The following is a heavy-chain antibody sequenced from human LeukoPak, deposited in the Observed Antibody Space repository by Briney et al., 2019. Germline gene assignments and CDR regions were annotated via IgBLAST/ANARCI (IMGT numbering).Heavy chain of an antibody. CDR1: GYTFTGYY. CDR3: ARASLRREMATIGDGFDY. Sequence: ASVKVSCKASGYTFTGYYMHWVRQAPGQGLEWMGWINPNSGGTNYAQKFQGRVTMTRDTSISTAYMELSRLRSDDTAVYYCARASLRREMATIGDGFDYWGQGTLVTVSS. J-gene: IGHJ4*02. D-gene: IGHD3-10*01. V-gene: IGHV1-2*02. CDR2: INPNSGGT.